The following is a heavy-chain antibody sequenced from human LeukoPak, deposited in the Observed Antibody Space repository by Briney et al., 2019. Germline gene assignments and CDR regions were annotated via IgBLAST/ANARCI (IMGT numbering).Heavy chain of an antibody. J-gene: IGHJ4*02. V-gene: IGHV1-18*01. Sequence: GASVKVSCKASGYTFTSYDINWVRQATGQGLEWMGWMSAYNGNTNYAQKLQGRVTMTTDTSTSTAYMELRSLRSDDTAVYYCARDPAMVPTFDYWGQGTLVTVSS. CDR3: ARDPAMVPTFDY. CDR1: GYTFTSYD. D-gene: IGHD5-18*01. CDR2: MSAYNGNT.